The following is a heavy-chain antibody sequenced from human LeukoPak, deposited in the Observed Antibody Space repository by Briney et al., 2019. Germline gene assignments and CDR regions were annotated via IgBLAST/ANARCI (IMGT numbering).Heavy chain of an antibody. CDR2: IYYSGST. CDR3: ARGYDGAFDI. CDR1: GVSISSGDYY. Sequence: SQTLSLTCTVSGVSISSGDYYWRWIRQPPGKGLEWFGYIYYSGSTYYNPSLKSRVTISVDTSKNQFSLKLSSVTAADTVVYYCARGYDGAFDIWGQGTMVTVSS. J-gene: IGHJ3*02. D-gene: IGHD3-3*01. V-gene: IGHV4-30-4*01.